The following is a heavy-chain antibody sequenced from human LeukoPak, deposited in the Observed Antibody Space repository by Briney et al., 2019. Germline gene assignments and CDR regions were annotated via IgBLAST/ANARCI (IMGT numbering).Heavy chain of an antibody. J-gene: IGHJ5*02. CDR2: IYSGGST. CDR1: GLTVSSNY. V-gene: IGHV3-53*01. CDR3: ARERGVAGTSFDP. Sequence: GGSLRLSCAASGLTVSSNYMSWVRQAPGKGLEWVSVIYSGGSTYYADSVKGRFTISRDNSKNTLYLQMNSLRAEDTAVYYCARERGVAGTSFDPWGQGTLVTVSS. D-gene: IGHD6-19*01.